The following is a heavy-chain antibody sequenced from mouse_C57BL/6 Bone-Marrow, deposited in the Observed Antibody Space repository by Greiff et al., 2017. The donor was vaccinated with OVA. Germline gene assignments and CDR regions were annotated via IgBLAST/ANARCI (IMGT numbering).Heavy chain of an antibody. J-gene: IGHJ3*01. CDR3: TTMRGNTWFAY. D-gene: IGHD2-1*01. CDR1: GFNIKDDY. V-gene: IGHV14-4*01. Sequence: EVQLQQSGAELVRPGASVKLSCTASGFNIKDDYMHWVKQRPEQGLEWIGWIDPENGDTEYASKFQGKATITADTSSNTAYLQLSSLTSEDTAVYYGTTMRGNTWFAYWGQGTLVTVSA. CDR2: IDPENGDT.